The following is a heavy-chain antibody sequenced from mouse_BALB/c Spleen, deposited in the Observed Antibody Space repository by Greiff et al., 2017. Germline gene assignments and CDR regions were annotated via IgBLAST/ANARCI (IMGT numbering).Heavy chain of an antibody. V-gene: IGHV5-17*02. Sequence: EVKVVESGGGLVQPGGSRKLSCAASGFTFSSFGMHWVRQAPEKGLEWVAYISSGSSTIYYADTVKGRFTISRDNPKNTLFLQMTSLRSEDTAMYECARGRYYFDYWGQGTTVTVSS. CDR3: ARGRYYFDY. CDR2: ISSGSSTI. J-gene: IGHJ2*01. CDR1: GFTFSSFG.